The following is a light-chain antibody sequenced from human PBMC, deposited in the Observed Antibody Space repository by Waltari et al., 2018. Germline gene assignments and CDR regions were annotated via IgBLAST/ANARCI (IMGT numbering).Light chain of an antibody. Sequence: QSALTQPASVSGSRGQSITISCTGTSPDVGTSNLVSWYQQPPGKAPKLMIYEDNNRPSGVSSRFSGSRSGNTASLTISGLQPEDEADYYCCSYAGSWVFGGWTKLTVL. CDR1: SPDVGTSNL. V-gene: IGLV2-23*01. J-gene: IGLJ3*02. CDR2: EDN. CDR3: CSYAGSWV.